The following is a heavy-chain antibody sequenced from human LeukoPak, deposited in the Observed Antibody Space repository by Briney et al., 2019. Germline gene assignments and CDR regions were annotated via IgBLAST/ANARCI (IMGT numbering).Heavy chain of an antibody. D-gene: IGHD6-13*01. CDR2: IIPIFGTA. J-gene: IGHJ6*03. V-gene: IGHV1-69*05. CDR1: GGTFSSYA. CDR3: ARGPAGSGYYYYYMDV. Sequence: SVTVSCKASGGTFSSYAISWVRQAPGQGLEWMGGIIPIFGTANYAQKFQGRVTITTDESTSTAYMELSSLRSEDTAVYYCARGPAGSGYYYYYMDVWGKGTAVTVSS.